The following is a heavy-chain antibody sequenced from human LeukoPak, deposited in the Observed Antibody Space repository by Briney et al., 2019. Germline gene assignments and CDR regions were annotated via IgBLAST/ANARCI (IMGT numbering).Heavy chain of an antibody. Sequence: GGSLRLSCAASGFTFRSYGMHWVRQAPGKGLEWVSYISSSGSTIYYADSVKGRFTISRDNAKNSLYLQMSSLRAEDTAVYYCARTDHYGSGSYYPLYFDYWGQGTLVTVSS. CDR2: ISSSGSTI. CDR1: GFTFRSYG. CDR3: ARTDHYGSGSYYPLYFDY. V-gene: IGHV3-48*04. D-gene: IGHD3-10*01. J-gene: IGHJ4*02.